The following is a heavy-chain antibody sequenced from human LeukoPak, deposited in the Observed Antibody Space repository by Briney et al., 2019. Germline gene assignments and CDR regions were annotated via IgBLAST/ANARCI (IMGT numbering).Heavy chain of an antibody. D-gene: IGHD3-9*01. CDR3: ARARPGVYDILTGSYYYMDV. CDR2: IIPIFGTA. CDR1: VGTFSSYA. Sequence: SVKVSCKASVGTFSSYAISWVRQAPGQGLEWMGGIIPIFGTANYEQKFQGRVTITTDESTSTAYMELSSLRSEDTAVYYCARARPGVYDILTGSYYYMDVWGKGTTVTVSS. J-gene: IGHJ6*03. V-gene: IGHV1-69*05.